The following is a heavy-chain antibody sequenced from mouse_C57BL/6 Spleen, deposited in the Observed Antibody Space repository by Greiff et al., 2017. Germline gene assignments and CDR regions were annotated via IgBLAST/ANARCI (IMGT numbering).Heavy chain of an antibody. CDR3: ARRNYGSSYEGYAMDY. Sequence: EVNVVESGGGLVKPGGSLKLSCAASGFTFSDYGMHWVRQAPEKGLEWVAYISSGSSTIYYADTVKGRFTISRDNAKNTLFLQMTSLRSEDTAMYYCARRNYGSSYEGYAMDYWGQGTSVTVSS. CDR1: GFTFSDYG. CDR2: ISSGSSTI. V-gene: IGHV5-17*01. D-gene: IGHD1-1*01. J-gene: IGHJ4*01.